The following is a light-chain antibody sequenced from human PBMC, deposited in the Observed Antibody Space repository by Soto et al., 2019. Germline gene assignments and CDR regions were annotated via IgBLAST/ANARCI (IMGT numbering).Light chain of an antibody. V-gene: IGLV1-40*01. CDR2: NNN. CDR1: SSNIGAGYD. J-gene: IGLJ1*01. Sequence: QPVLTQPSSVSGAPGQRVTISCTGSSSNIGAGYDVHWYQRLPGTAPKVLIYNNNNRPSGVPDRFSGSKSGTSASLAITGLQAEDEADYCGQSYDSSLSGSYVFGTGTKLTVL. CDR3: QSYDSSLSGSYV.